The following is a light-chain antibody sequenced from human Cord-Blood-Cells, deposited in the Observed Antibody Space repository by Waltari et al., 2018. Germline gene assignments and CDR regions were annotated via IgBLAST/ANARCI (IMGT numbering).Light chain of an antibody. J-gene: IGKJ1*01. V-gene: IGKV3-11*01. CDR2: DAS. Sequence: EIVLTQSPATLSLSPGERATPSCRASQSVSSYLAWYQQKPGQAPRHLIYDASNSATGIPARFSGSGSGTDFPLTISSLEPEDFAVYYCQQRSNWPWTFGQGTKVEIK. CDR1: QSVSSY. CDR3: QQRSNWPWT.